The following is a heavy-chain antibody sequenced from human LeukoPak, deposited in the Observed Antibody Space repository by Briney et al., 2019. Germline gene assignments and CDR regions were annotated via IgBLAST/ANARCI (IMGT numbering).Heavy chain of an antibody. J-gene: IGHJ6*02. CDR2: ISSSSSTI. D-gene: IGHD6-13*01. Sequence: PGGSLRLSCAASGFTFSSYAMNWVRQAPGKGLEWVSYISSSSSTIYYADSVKGRFTISRDNAKNSPYLQMNSLRAEDTAVYYCGFAASRGYYYYYGMDVWGQGTTVTVSS. CDR3: GFAASRGYYYYYGMDV. V-gene: IGHV3-48*01. CDR1: GFTFSSYA.